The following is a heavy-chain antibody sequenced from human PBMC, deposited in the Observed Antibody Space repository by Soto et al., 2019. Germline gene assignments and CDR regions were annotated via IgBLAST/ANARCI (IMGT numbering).Heavy chain of an antibody. D-gene: IGHD3-10*01. CDR2: IYYSGST. V-gene: IGHV4-30-4*01. CDR3: ARVGGFGATTIDY. CDR1: GGSISSGDYY. Sequence: QVQLQESGPGLVKPSQTLSLTCTVSGGSISSGDYYWSWIRQPPGKGLEWIGYIYYSGSTYYNPCLQSRVNISVDTAKNPFPLKLSSVTAGDTAVDYFARVGGFGATTIDYWGQGTLVTVSS. J-gene: IGHJ4*02.